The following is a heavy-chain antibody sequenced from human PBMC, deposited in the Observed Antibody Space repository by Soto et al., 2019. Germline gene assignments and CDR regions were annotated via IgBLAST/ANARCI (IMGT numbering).Heavy chain of an antibody. CDR1: GGSITRGGYY. CDR2: IYYSGST. Sequence: SETLSLTCTVSGGSITRGGYYWSWIRQHPGKGLEWIGYIYYSGSTYYNPSLKSRVAISLDTSKSQFSLKLGSVTAADTAVYFCARVVENSSDGSGDYYFDYWGQGTLVTVSS. CDR3: ARVVENSSDGSGDYYFDY. J-gene: IGHJ4*02. D-gene: IGHD3-22*01. V-gene: IGHV4-31*03.